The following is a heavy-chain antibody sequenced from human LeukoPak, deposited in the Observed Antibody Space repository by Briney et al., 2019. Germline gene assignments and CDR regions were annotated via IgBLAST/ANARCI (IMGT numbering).Heavy chain of an antibody. Sequence: GGSLSLSCAASGFTLSSYGMNWVRQAPGKGLDWVAFLRYDGSTAFYEDSVKGRFTISRDSSKNTLYLQMNGLTPADTAIYYCAKDPYGGTYPSYFDYWGQGTLVTVSS. CDR1: GFTLSSYG. J-gene: IGHJ4*02. CDR3: AKDPYGGTYPSYFDY. CDR2: LRYDGSTA. D-gene: IGHD1-26*01. V-gene: IGHV3-30*02.